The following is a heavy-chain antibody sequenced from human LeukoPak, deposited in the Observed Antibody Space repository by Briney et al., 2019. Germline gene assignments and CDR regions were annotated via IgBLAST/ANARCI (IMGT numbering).Heavy chain of an antibody. Sequence: PSETLSLTCTVSGGSISSYYWSWIRQPAGKGLEWIGRIYTSWSTNYNPSLKSRVTMSVDTSKNQFSLKLSSVTAADTAVYYCARNPATGYSSSRGAFDIWGQGTMVTVSS. CDR3: ARNPATGYSSSRGAFDI. V-gene: IGHV4-4*07. D-gene: IGHD6-13*01. CDR1: GGSISSYY. J-gene: IGHJ3*02. CDR2: IYTSWST.